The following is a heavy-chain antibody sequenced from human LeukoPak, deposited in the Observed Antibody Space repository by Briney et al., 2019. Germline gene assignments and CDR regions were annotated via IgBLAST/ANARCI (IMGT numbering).Heavy chain of an antibody. J-gene: IGHJ4*02. V-gene: IGHV3-7*01. CDR1: GFTFSSYW. CDR3: ARVSSRYSPLIGYLDY. D-gene: IGHD2-21*01. CDR2: IKQDGSEK. Sequence: PGGSLRLSCAASGFTFSSYWMSWVRQAPGKGLEWVANIKQDGSEKYYVDSVKGRFTISRDNAKNSLYLQMNSLRAEDTAVYYCARVSSRYSPLIGYLDYWGQGTLVTVSP.